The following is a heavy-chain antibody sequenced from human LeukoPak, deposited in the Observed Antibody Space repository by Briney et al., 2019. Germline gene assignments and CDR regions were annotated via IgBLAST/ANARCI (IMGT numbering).Heavy chain of an antibody. J-gene: IGHJ3*02. CDR1: GYTFTGYY. D-gene: IGHD3-22*01. Sequence: ASVKVSCKASGYTFTGYYMHWVRQAPGQGLEWMGRINPNSGGTNYAQKLQGRVTMTRDTSISTAYMELSRLRSDDTAVYYCAATYYYDSSGYDAFDIWGQGTMVTVSS. CDR2: INPNSGGT. V-gene: IGHV1-2*06. CDR3: AATYYYDSSGYDAFDI.